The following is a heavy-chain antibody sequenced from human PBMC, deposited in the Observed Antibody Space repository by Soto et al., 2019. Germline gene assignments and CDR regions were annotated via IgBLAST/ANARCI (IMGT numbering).Heavy chain of an antibody. CDR3: AIDSYSSSWYVFAVDY. CDR2: ISSSSSTI. D-gene: IGHD6-13*01. J-gene: IGHJ4*02. V-gene: IGHV3-48*01. Sequence: PGGSLRLSCAASGFTFSSYSMNWVRQAPGKGMEWVSYISSSSSTIYYADSVKGRFTISRDNAKNSLYLQMNSLRAEDTAVYYCAIDSYSSSWYVFAVDYWGQGTLVTVSS. CDR1: GFTFSSYS.